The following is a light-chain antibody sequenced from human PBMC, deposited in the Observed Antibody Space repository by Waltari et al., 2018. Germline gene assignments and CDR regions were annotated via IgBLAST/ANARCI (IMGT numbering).Light chain of an antibody. CDR1: QSVLYSPNNKNH. CDR2: WAS. CDR3: QQYYTTPPT. V-gene: IGKV4-1*01. Sequence: CKSSQSVLYSPNNKNHLAWYQQKPGQPPKLLIYWASTRESGVPDRFSGSGSGTDFTLTISSLQAEDVAVYYCQQYYTTPPTFGQGTKVEIK. J-gene: IGKJ1*01.